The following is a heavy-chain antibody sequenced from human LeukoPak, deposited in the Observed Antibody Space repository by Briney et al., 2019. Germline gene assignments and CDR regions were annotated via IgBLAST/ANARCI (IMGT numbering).Heavy chain of an antibody. CDR3: AKTGIAAGYYFDY. J-gene: IGHJ4*02. V-gene: IGHV3-30*18. D-gene: IGHD6-13*01. CDR1: GFTFSSYG. CDR2: ISYDGSNK. Sequence: GGSLRLSCAASGFTFSSYGMHWVRQDPGKGLEWVAVISYDGSNKYYADSVKGRFTISRDNSKNTLYLQMNSLRAEDTAVYYCAKTGIAAGYYFDYWGQGTLVTVSS.